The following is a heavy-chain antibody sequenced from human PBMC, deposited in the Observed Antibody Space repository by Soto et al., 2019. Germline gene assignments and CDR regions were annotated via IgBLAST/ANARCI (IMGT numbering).Heavy chain of an antibody. CDR1: GYTFTRYD. D-gene: IGHD4-17*01. J-gene: IGHJ6*03. Sequence: ASVKVSCKASGYTFTRYDMHWVRQAPGQGLEWMGIINPSGGSTSYAQKFQGRVTMTRDTSTSTVYMELSSLRSEDTAVYYCARDRYGDYYYYYMDVWGKGTTVTVSS. CDR3: ARDRYGDYYYYYMDV. CDR2: INPSGGST. V-gene: IGHV1-46*03.